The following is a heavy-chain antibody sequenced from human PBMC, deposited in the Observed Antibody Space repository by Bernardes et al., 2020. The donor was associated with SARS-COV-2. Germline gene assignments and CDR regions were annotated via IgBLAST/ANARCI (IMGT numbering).Heavy chain of an antibody. V-gene: IGHV3-11*01. CDR3: ARDKQYWYFDL. J-gene: IGHJ2*01. CDR1: GFTFSDYY. CDR2: ISTTGNTI. Sequence: GGSLRLSCAASGFTFSDYYMNWIRQAPGKGLEWVSYISTTGNTIYYADSVKGRFTISRDKAKNSVYLQMNSLRAEDTAVYYCARDKQYWYFDLWGRGTLVTVSS.